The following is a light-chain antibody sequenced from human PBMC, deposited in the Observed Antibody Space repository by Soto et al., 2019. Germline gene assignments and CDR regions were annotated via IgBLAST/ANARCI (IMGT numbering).Light chain of an antibody. CDR2: DVS. J-gene: IGLJ1*01. V-gene: IGLV2-14*01. Sequence: QSALTQPASVSGSPGQSITISCTGTSSDVDGYNYVSWYQQHPGKAPKLMIYDVSNRPSGVSNRFSGSKSGNTASLTISGLQAEYEADYYCSSYTSSSTYVFGTGTKLTVL. CDR1: SSDVDGYNY. CDR3: SSYTSSSTYV.